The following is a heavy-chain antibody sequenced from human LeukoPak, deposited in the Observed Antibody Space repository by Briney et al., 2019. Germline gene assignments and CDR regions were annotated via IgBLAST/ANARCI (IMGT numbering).Heavy chain of an antibody. D-gene: IGHD3-22*01. CDR3: ARNYYDSSGYYGDAFDI. V-gene: IGHV4-59*08. J-gene: IGHJ3*02. CDR1: GGSISSYY. CDR2: IYYRGST. Sequence: PSETLSLTCTVSGGSISSYYWSWIRQPPGKGLEWIGYIYYRGSTNYNPSLKSRVTISVDTSKNQFSLKLSSVTAADTAVYYCARNYYDSSGYYGDAFDIWGQGTMVTVSS.